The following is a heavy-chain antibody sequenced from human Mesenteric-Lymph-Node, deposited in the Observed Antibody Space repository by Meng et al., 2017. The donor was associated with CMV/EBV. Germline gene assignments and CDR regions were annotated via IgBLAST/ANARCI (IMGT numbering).Heavy chain of an antibody. CDR2: INYSGST. CDR1: GYY. Sequence: GYYWSWIRQPPGKGLEWIGEINYSGSTNYNTSLKSRVTIAVDTSKNQFSMKLSSVTAADTAVYYCARVGGLLWFGELYIRSAEFDYWGQGTLVTVSS. D-gene: IGHD3-10*01. J-gene: IGHJ4*02. V-gene: IGHV4-34*01. CDR3: ARVGGLLWFGELYIRSAEFDY.